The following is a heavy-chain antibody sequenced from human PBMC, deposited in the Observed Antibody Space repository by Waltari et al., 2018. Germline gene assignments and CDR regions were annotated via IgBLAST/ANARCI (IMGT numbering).Heavy chain of an antibody. J-gene: IGHJ4*02. CDR1: GFPFSSYW. V-gene: IGHV3-7*01. CDR2: INYDRSQK. CDR3: AKSRGFEY. D-gene: IGHD2-2*01. Sequence: EVQLVEAGGGLVQPGGSLRLSCGASGFPFSSYWMSWVRQTPGKGLGWVDNINYDRSQKYYVDSLKGRFTISRDNAKNSVYLQMNSLRVEDTAVYYCAKSRGFEYWGQGTLITVSS.